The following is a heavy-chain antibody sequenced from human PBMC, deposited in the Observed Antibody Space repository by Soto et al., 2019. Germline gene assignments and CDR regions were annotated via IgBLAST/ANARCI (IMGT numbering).Heavy chain of an antibody. CDR2: IDPSGSYT. V-gene: IGHV5-10-1*01. D-gene: IGHD3-10*01. CDR3: ARHEFYYGACDY. CDR1: GYSFTNYW. J-gene: IGHJ4*02. Sequence: PGESLKISCRGSGYSFTNYWISWVRQTPGKGLEWMGRIDPSGSYTNYGPSFQGHVTISADKSISTAYLQWSSLKPSDTAIYYGARHEFYYGACDYWGQGTLVTVSS.